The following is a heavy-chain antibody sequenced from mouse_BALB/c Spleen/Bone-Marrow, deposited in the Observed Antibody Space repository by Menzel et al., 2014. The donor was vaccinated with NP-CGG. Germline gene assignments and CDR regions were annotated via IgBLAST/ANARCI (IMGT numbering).Heavy chain of an antibody. D-gene: IGHD2-4*01. CDR3: ASPIYYDYPLFAY. Sequence: VQLVESGPGLVAPSQSLSITCTVSGFSLTSHGVHWVRQPPGKGLEWLGGIWAGGSTNYNSALMSRLSISKDNSKSQVFLKMNSLQTYDTAMYYCASPIYYDYPLFAYWGQGTLVTVSA. J-gene: IGHJ3*01. CDR1: GFSLTSHG. CDR2: IWAGGST. V-gene: IGHV2-9*02.